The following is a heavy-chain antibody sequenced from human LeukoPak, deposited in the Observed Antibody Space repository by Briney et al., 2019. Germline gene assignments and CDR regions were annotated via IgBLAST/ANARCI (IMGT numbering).Heavy chain of an antibody. D-gene: IGHD3-16*01. CDR1: GFTVSSNY. Sequence: GGSLRLSCAASGFTVSSNYMSWVRQAPGKGPEWVSVIYSGGSTYYADSVKGRFTISRDNSKNTLYLQMNSLRAEDTAVYYCASPGFAVGEHDAFDIWGQGTMVTVSS. J-gene: IGHJ3*02. CDR2: IYSGGST. V-gene: IGHV3-66*01. CDR3: ASPGFAVGEHDAFDI.